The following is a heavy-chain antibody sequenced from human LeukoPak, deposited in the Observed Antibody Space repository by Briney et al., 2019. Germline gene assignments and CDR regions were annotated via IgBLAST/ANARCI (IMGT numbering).Heavy chain of an antibody. J-gene: IGHJ6*03. CDR1: GFTFSSYS. CDR2: ISYDGSNK. CDR3: ARDGGVEGAAAGYFYYMDV. Sequence: GGSLRLSCAASGFTFSSYSMHWVRQAPGKGLEWVAVISYDGSNKYYADSVKGRFTISRDNDRKSLYLQMNSLRDEDTAVYYCARDGGVEGAAAGYFYYMDVWGKGTTVSVSS. V-gene: IGHV3-30*03. D-gene: IGHD6-13*01.